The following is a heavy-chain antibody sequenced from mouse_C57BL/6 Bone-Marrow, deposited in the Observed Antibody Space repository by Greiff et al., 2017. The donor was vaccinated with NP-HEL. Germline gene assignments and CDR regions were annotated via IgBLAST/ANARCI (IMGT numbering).Heavy chain of an antibody. CDR1: GYTFTSYG. Sequence: QVHVKQSGAELARPGASVKLSCKASGYTFTSYGISWVKQRTGQGLEWIGEIYPRSGNTYYNEKFKGKATLTADKSSSTAYMELRSLTSEDSAVYFCARLGYYGYYFDYWGQGTTLTVSS. J-gene: IGHJ2*01. D-gene: IGHD1-1*01. CDR3: ARLGYYGYYFDY. CDR2: IYPRSGNT. V-gene: IGHV1-81*01.